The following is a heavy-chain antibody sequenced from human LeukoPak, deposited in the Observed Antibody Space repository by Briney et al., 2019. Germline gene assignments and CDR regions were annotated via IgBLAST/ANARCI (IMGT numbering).Heavy chain of an antibody. CDR1: GGSISSSSYY. CDR2: IYYSGST. J-gene: IGHJ4*02. D-gene: IGHD3-16*01. Sequence: PSETLSLTCTVSGGSISSSSYYWGWIRQPPGKGLEWIGSIYYSGSTYYNPSLKSRVTISVDTSKNQFSLKLGSVTAADTAVYYCARHTWGSGDYFDYWGQGTLVTVSS. V-gene: IGHV4-39*01. CDR3: ARHTWGSGDYFDY.